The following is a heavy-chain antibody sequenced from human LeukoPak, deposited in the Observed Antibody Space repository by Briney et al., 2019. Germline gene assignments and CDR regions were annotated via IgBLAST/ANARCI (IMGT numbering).Heavy chain of an antibody. D-gene: IGHD4-17*01. V-gene: IGHV1-2*04. Sequence: ASVKVSCKASGYTFTGYYMHWVRQAPGQGLEWMGWINPNSGGTNYAQKFQGWVTMTRDTSISTAYMELSRMRSDDTAVYYCARTKMTTVTTFAFDIWGQGTMFNVSS. CDR1: GYTFTGYY. CDR2: INPNSGGT. CDR3: ARTKMTTVTTFAFDI. J-gene: IGHJ3*02.